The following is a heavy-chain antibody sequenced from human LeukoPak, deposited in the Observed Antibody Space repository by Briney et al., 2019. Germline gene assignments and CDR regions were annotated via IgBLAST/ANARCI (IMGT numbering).Heavy chain of an antibody. V-gene: IGHV4-59*08. CDR1: GGSISSYY. Sequence: PSETLSLTCTVSGGSISSYYWSWIRQPPGKGLEWIGYIYYSGSTNYNPSLKSRVTISVDTSKNQFSLKLSSVTAADTAVYYCARGSYYLSWFDPWGQGTLVTVSS. CDR2: IYYSGST. CDR3: ARGSYYLSWFDP. D-gene: IGHD1-26*01. J-gene: IGHJ5*02.